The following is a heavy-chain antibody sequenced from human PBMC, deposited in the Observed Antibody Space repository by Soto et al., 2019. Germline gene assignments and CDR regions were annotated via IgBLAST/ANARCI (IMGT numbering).Heavy chain of an antibody. Sequence: QVQLQESGPGLVKPSQTLSLTCTVSGGSISSGDYYWSWIRQPPGKGLEGIGYIYYSGSTYYNPSLKSRVTISVDTSKNQFSLKLSSVTAADTAVYYCARVPTTITNYYGMDVWGQGTTVTVSS. D-gene: IGHD3-3*01. CDR3: ARVPTTITNYYGMDV. V-gene: IGHV4-30-4*01. CDR2: IYYSGST. J-gene: IGHJ6*02. CDR1: GGSISSGDYY.